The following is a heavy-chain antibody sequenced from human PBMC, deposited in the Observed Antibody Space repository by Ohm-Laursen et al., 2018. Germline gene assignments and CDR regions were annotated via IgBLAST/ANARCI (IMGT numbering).Heavy chain of an antibody. CDR1: GGPFRGYS. V-gene: IGHV4-34*01. CDR3: GRAYTI. CDR2: ISHSGST. Sequence: GTLSLTCAVYGGPFRGYSWTWIRQPPGKGLEWIGEISHSGSTNYNASLKSRVTLSLDTSKNHFSLNLKSVTAADTAVYYCGRAYTIWGQGTLVTVSS. J-gene: IGHJ4*02. D-gene: IGHD3-16*01.